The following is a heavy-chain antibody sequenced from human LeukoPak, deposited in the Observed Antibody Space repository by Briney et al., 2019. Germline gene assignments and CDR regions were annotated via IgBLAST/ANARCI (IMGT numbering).Heavy chain of an antibody. D-gene: IGHD6-19*01. J-gene: IGHJ4*02. CDR3: AREIKAVAGTQDY. CDR2: IWYDGSNK. Sequence: PGRSLRLSCAASGFTFSSYGMHWVCQAPGKGLEWVAVIWYDGSNKYYADSVKGRFTISRDNSKNTLYLQMNSLRAEDTAVYYCAREIKAVAGTQDYWGQGTLVAVSS. V-gene: IGHV3-33*01. CDR1: GFTFSSYG.